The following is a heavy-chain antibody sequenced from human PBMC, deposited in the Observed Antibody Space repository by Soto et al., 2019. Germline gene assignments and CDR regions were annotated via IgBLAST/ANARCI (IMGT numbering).Heavy chain of an antibody. Sequence: QVQLVESGGGVVQPGSSLRLFCAASGFTFSSYGMHWIRQAPGKGLEWVAVIWYDGSNKYYAASVKGRFTICRDTSKNALYLQMNSLRAEDPAVYYCARDFSGSRKAAASRDMDVWGKGTTVTVSS. V-gene: IGHV3-33*01. CDR1: GFTFSSYG. CDR3: ARDFSGSRKAAASRDMDV. J-gene: IGHJ6*03. CDR2: IWYDGSNK. D-gene: IGHD6-13*01.